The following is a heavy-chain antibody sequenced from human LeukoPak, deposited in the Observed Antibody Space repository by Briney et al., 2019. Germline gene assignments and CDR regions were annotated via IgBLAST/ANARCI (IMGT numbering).Heavy chain of an antibody. CDR2: IYTSGGT. J-gene: IGHJ4*02. Sequence: PSETLSVTCTVSGDSINSYYWSWIRQPPGKGLEWIGYIYTSGGTNYIPSLKGRVTISIDTSKNQFSLKLSPVTAADSAVYYCARLTRLSTSPDRYYLDYWGQGTLVTVSS. V-gene: IGHV4-4*09. D-gene: IGHD6-6*01. CDR1: GDSINSYY. CDR3: ARLTRLSTSPDRYYLDY.